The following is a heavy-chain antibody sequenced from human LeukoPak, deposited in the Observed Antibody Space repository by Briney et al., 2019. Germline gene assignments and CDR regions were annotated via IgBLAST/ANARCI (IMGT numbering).Heavy chain of an antibody. V-gene: IGHV3-64*01. D-gene: IGHD6-6*01. CDR2: ISSNGGST. CDR3: ARAYSSSSTDAFDI. Sequence: AGSLRLSCAASGFTFSSYAMHWVHQAPGKGLEYVSAISSNGGSTYYANSVKGRFTISRDNSKNTLYLQMGSLRAEDMAVYYCARAYSSSSTDAFDIWGQGTMVTVSS. J-gene: IGHJ3*02. CDR1: GFTFSSYA.